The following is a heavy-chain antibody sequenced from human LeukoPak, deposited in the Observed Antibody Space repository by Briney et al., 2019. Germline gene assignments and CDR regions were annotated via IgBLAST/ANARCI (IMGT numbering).Heavy chain of an antibody. J-gene: IGHJ4*02. D-gene: IGHD3-22*01. CDR1: GGSISSYY. V-gene: IGHV4-4*07. Sequence: NSSETLSLTCTVSGGSISSYYWSWLRQPAGKGLEWIGRIYTSGSTNYNPSLKSRVTMSVDTSKNQFSLKLSSVTAADTAVYYCARWAYDSSGYNDYWGQGTLVTVSS. CDR2: IYTSGST. CDR3: ARWAYDSSGYNDY.